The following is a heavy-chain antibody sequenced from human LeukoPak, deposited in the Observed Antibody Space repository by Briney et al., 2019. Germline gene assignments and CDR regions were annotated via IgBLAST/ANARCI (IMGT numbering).Heavy chain of an antibody. D-gene: IGHD2-21*01. Sequence: GGSLRLSCAASGFTFDEYAMHWVRQAPGKGLEWVSGISWESGGIGYADSVKGRFTISRDNAKNSLYLQMNSLRAEDTAFYYCAKDTRLDSYYIMDVWGRGTTVTVSS. CDR3: AKDTRLDSYYIMDV. V-gene: IGHV3-9*01. J-gene: IGHJ6*03. CDR2: ISWESGGI. CDR1: GFTFDEYA.